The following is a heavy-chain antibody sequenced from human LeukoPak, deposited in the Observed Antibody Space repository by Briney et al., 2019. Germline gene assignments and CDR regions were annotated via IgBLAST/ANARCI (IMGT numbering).Heavy chain of an antibody. V-gene: IGHV3-48*04. CDR2: ISSSSSTV. Sequence: GGSLRLSCAASGFTFSSYSMNWVRQAPGKGLEWVSYISSSSSTVYYADSVKGRFTISRDNAKNSLYLQMNSLRAEDTAVYYCAGDGGSSGWAYYMDVWGKGTTVTVSS. D-gene: IGHD6-19*01. J-gene: IGHJ6*03. CDR1: GFTFSSYS. CDR3: AGDGGSSGWAYYMDV.